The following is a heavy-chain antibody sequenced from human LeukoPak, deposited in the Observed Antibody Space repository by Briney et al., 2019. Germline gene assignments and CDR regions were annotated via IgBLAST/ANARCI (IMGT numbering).Heavy chain of an antibody. CDR2: ISYSGGST. D-gene: IGHD6-13*01. CDR1: GFTFSSYA. Sequence: PGGSPRLSCAASGFTFSSYAMSWVRQAPGKGLEWVSAISYSGGSTYYADSVKGRFTISRDNSKNTLYVQMNSLRAEDTAVYYCARIRESSNWYPVGLDDYWGQGTLVTVSS. J-gene: IGHJ4*02. CDR3: ARIRESSNWYPVGLDDY. V-gene: IGHV3-23*01.